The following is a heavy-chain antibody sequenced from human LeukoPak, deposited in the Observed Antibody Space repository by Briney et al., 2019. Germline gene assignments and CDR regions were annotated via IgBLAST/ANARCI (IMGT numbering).Heavy chain of an antibody. V-gene: IGHV3-73*01. CDR2: IRSKANSYAT. Sequence: GGSLRLSCAASGFTFSGSAMHWVRQASGKGLEWVGRIRSKANSYATAYAASVKGRFTISRDDSKNTAYLQMNSLKPEDTAVYYCARGDKQLVFNRNKGGFDPWGQGTLVTVSS. J-gene: IGHJ5*02. D-gene: IGHD6-13*01. CDR3: ARGDKQLVFNRNKGGFDP. CDR1: GFTFSGSA.